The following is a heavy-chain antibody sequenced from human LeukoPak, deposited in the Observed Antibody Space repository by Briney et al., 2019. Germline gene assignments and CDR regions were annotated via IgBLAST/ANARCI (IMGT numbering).Heavy chain of an antibody. V-gene: IGHV1-69*01. CDR3: ARDPPFRRGSRVDWFDP. D-gene: IGHD5-24*01. Sequence: SVKVSCKASGGTFISYAISWVRQAPGQGLEWMGGIIPIFGTANYAQKFQGRVTITADESTSTAYMELSSLRSEDTAVYYCARDPPFRRGSRVDWFDPWGQGTMVTVSS. CDR1: GGTFISYA. J-gene: IGHJ5*02. CDR2: IIPIFGTA.